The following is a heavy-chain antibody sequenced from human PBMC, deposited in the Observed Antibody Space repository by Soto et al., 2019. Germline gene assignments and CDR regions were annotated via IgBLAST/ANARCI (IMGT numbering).Heavy chain of an antibody. Sequence: SETLSLTCTVSGGSISSYYWSWIRQPPGKGLEWIGYIYYSGSTNYNPSPKSRVTITVDASKNQYSLKLSPVTAADTAVYYCARAGKYSSGWEDDAFDIWGQGTMVTVSS. J-gene: IGHJ3*02. V-gene: IGHV4-59*01. D-gene: IGHD6-19*01. CDR3: ARAGKYSSGWEDDAFDI. CDR2: IYYSGST. CDR1: GGSISSYY.